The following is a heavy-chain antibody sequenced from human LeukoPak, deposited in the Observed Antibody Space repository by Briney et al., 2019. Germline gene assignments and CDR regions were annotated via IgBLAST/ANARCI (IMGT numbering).Heavy chain of an antibody. Sequence: SETLSLTCSVSGGSISGYYWSWIRQPPGKGLEWIGYIYYSGTTIYNPSLKSRVTISVDTSNNQFSLKLSSVTAADTAVYYCARDRLLGVDYWGQGTLVTVSS. CDR1: GGSISGYY. CDR2: IYYSGTT. V-gene: IGHV4-59*12. CDR3: ARDRLLGVDY. J-gene: IGHJ4*02. D-gene: IGHD1-26*01.